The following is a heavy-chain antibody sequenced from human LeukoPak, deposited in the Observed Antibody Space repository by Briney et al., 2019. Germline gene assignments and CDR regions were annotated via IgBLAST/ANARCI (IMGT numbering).Heavy chain of an antibody. Sequence: SGGSRRLSCAASGFIFSSYWMSWVRQAPGKGLEWVAQINQDGSEKYYVDSVKGRFTISRDNAKNSLYLQVNRLRDEDTAVYYLARDTIATVFDYWGQGTLVAVSS. CDR2: INQDGSEK. CDR1: GFIFSSYW. V-gene: IGHV3-7*04. J-gene: IGHJ4*02. CDR3: ARDTIATVFDY. D-gene: IGHD5-24*01.